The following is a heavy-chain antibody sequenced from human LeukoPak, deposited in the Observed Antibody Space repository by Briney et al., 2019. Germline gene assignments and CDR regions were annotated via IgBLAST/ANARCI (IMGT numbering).Heavy chain of an antibody. J-gene: IGHJ6*02. CDR2: ISSSSTI. D-gene: IGHD2-2*01. CDR3: ASLQGYCSSTSCYAIYYGMDV. Sequence: PGGSLRLSCAASGFTFSSYSMNWVRQAPGKGLEWVSYISSSSTIYYADSVKGRFTISRDNDKNSLYLQMNSLRAEDTAVYYCASLQGYCSSTSCYAIYYGMDVWGQGTTVTVSS. V-gene: IGHV3-48*01. CDR1: GFTFSSYS.